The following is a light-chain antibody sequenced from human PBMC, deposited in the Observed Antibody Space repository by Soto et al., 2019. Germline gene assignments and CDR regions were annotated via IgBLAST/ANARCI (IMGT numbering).Light chain of an antibody. CDR2: GTI. CDR1: SSNICAGYY. CDR3: QSFYRSLSLRYV. Sequence: QSVLTRPPSLSGVQGRRGNISCTGNSSNICAGYYVRWYQQLPGTAPIRLIYGTINRPSRVPFRFSASKFGTSASMAITGIKADDEGEYYCQSFYRSLSLRYVLGPDTKVPVL. V-gene: IGLV1-40*01. J-gene: IGLJ1*01.